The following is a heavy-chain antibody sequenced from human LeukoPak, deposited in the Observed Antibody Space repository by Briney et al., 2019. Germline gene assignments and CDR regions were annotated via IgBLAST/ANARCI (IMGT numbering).Heavy chain of an antibody. D-gene: IGHD3-22*01. CDR2: IIPIFGTA. Sequence: SVKVSCKASGGTFSSYAISWVRQAPGQGLEWMGGIIPIFGTANYAQKFQGRVTITADESTSTAYMELSSLRSEDTAVYYCARRRDSSGYGAYYFDYWGQGTLVTVSS. V-gene: IGHV1-69*13. J-gene: IGHJ4*02. CDR3: ARRRDSSGYGAYYFDY. CDR1: GGTFSSYA.